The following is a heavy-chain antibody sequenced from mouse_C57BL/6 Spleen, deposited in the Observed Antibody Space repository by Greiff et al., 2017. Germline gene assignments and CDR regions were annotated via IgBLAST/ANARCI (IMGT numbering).Heavy chain of an antibody. CDR3: ARRYDEAMDY. D-gene: IGHD2-12*01. CDR1: GYTFTSYW. V-gene: IGHV1-64*01. CDR2: IHPNSGST. J-gene: IGHJ4*01. Sequence: QVQLQQPGAELVKPGASVKLSCKASGYTFTSYWMHWVKQRPGQGLEWIGMIHPNSGSTNYNEKFKSKATLTVDKSSSTAYMQLSRLTSEDAAVYYCARRYDEAMDYWGQGTSVTVSS.